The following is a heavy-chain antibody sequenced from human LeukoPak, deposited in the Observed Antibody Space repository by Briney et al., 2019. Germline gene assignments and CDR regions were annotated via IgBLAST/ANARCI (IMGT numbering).Heavy chain of an antibody. J-gene: IGHJ6*03. V-gene: IGHV3-13*01. D-gene: IGHD1-1*01. CDR3: ARGPPRGKYYYMDV. CDR2: IGTASDT. CDR1: GFTFSSFD. Sequence: PGGSLRLSCAASGFTFSSFDMHWVRQPPGQGLEWVSTIGTASDTYYPGSVEGRFTLSTDNAKNSLYLQMNSLTAGDTAVYYCARGPPRGKYYYMDVWGKGTTVTVSS.